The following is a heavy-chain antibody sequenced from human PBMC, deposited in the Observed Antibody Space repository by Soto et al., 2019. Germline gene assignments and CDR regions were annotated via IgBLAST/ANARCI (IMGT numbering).Heavy chain of an antibody. CDR3: ARDYSYAFDI. CDR1: GFTFSSYS. J-gene: IGHJ3*02. D-gene: IGHD2-21*01. V-gene: IGHV3-48*01. CDR2: ISSSSTII. Sequence: GGSLRLSCAASGFTFSSYSMNWVRQAPGKGLEWVSYISSSSTIIYYADSVKGRFTISRDNAKDSLSLQMNSLRAEDTALYFCARDYSYAFDIWGQGTMVTVSS.